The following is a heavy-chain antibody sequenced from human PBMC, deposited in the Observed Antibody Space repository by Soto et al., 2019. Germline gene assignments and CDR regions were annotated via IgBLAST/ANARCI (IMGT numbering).Heavy chain of an antibody. V-gene: IGHV4-31*03. CDR3: ARGEGPSGFDY. CDR1: DGSISSGGYY. J-gene: IGHJ4*02. CDR2: IYYSGST. Sequence: PSETLSLTCTVSDGSISSGGYYWSWIRQHPGKGLEWIGYIYYSGSTYYNPSLKSRVTISVDTSKNQFSLKLSSVTAADTAVYYCARGEGPSGFDYWGQGTLVTVSS. D-gene: IGHD3-16*01.